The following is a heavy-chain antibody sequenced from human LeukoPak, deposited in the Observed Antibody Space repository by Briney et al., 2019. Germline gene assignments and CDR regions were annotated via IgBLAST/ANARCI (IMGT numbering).Heavy chain of an antibody. V-gene: IGHV1-18*01. J-gene: IGHJ4*02. Sequence: ASVKVSCRASGYTFTNYNIAWVRQAPGQGLEWVGWISAYNSNTKYAQKLQGRVTMTTDTPTSTAYMELRSLRFDDTAIYYCARDGYFDSWGQGTLVTVSS. CDR3: ARDGYFDS. CDR1: GYTFTNYN. CDR2: ISAYNSNT.